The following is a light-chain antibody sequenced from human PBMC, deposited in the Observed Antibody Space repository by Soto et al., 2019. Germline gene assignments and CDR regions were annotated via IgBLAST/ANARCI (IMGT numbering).Light chain of an antibody. CDR3: AAWDDSLNVVV. V-gene: IGLV1-44*01. J-gene: IGLJ2*01. Sequence: QSVLTQPPSASGTPGQTVTISCSGSRSNIGTNTLNWYQQLPGTAPRLLISTSNQRPSGVRDRFSGSKSGTSASLAISGLQSDDETEYYSAAWDDSLNVVVFGGGTKLTVL. CDR1: RSNIGTNT. CDR2: TSN.